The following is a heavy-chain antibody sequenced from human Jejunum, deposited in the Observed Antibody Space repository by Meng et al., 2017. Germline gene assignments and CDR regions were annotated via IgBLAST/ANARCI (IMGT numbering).Heavy chain of an antibody. D-gene: IGHD5-12*01. V-gene: IGHV4-4*02. CDR1: GGSISDSNW. CDR3: ARDLLGPAIAASGYFDP. J-gene: IGHJ5*02. CDR2: IYHTGST. Sequence: QGQVQEACTGLVKLAGTLFLTCAVSGGSISDSNWWSWVRQPPGKGLEWIGEIYHTGSTNYNPSLKSRVTMSLDKSKNQFFLDLTSVTAADTAVYYCARDLLGPAIAASGYFDPWGQGTLVTVSS.